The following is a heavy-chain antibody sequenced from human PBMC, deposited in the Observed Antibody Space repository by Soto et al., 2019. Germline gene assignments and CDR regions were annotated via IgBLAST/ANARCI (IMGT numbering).Heavy chain of an antibody. Sequence: QVQLVQSGAEVKKPGASVKVSCKASGYTFTSYDINWVRQATGQALEWMGWMNPNSGNTGYAQKVQGRVTMTRNTSISTAYMELSSLRSEDTAVYYCARVGHCSGCSCAGNFDYWGQGTLVTVSS. D-gene: IGHD2-15*01. CDR3: ARVGHCSGCSCAGNFDY. CDR2: MNPNSGNT. CDR1: GYTFTSYD. J-gene: IGHJ4*02. V-gene: IGHV1-8*01.